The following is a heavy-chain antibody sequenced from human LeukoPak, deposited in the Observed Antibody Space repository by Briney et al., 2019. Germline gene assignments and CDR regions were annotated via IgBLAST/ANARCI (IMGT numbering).Heavy chain of an antibody. J-gene: IGHJ4*02. D-gene: IGHD2-2*01. Sequence: GASVKVSCKASGYTFTGYYMHWVRQAPGQGLEWMGWINPNSGGTNYAQKFQGRVTMTRDTSISTAYMELRSLRPDDTAVYYCARGTYCSSTSCLGEFDYWGQGTLVTVSS. V-gene: IGHV1-2*02. CDR3: ARGTYCSSTSCLGEFDY. CDR2: INPNSGGT. CDR1: GYTFTGYY.